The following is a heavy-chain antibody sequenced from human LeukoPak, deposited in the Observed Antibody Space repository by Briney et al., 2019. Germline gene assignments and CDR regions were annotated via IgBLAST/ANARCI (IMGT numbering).Heavy chain of an antibody. D-gene: IGHD5-18*01. CDR2: IYPGDSNT. CDR3: ARPREIYSIGDFDY. J-gene: IGHJ4*02. V-gene: IGHV5-51*01. Sequence: GESLKISCKGSGYSFTSYWIGWVRQMPGKGLEWMGIIYPGDSNTRYSPSFQGQVTISADKSISTAYMQWSSLKASDTAMYYCARPREIYSIGDFDYWGQGTLVTVSS. CDR1: GYSFTSYW.